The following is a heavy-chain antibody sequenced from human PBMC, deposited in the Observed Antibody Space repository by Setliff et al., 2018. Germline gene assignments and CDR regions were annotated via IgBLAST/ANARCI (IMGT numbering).Heavy chain of an antibody. CDR2: IDPNDSYT. J-gene: IGHJ6*03. V-gene: IGHV5-10-1*01. CDR1: GYSFNTQW. CDR3: AREQWLDPPGYYYMDV. D-gene: IGHD6-19*01. Sequence: PGESLKISCKASGYSFNTQWITWVRQKPGKGLEWIGRIDPNDSYTKYSPSFEGHVTMSADKSTRTAFLQWNSLRASDTAVYYCAREQWLDPPGYYYMDVWAKGTTVTVSS.